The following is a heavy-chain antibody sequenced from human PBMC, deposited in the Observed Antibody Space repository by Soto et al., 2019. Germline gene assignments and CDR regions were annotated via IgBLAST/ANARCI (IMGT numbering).Heavy chain of an antibody. CDR3: ARDGGRHSGGIDY. J-gene: IGHJ4*02. CDR1: GGTFSSYS. Sequence: VQLVQSGAEVKKPGSSVKVSCKASGGTFSSYSINWVRRAPGQGLEWMGEIIPIFGTANYAQKLQGRVTLTEDESTSTAYMELRRLRSEDTAVYYCARDGGRHSGGIDYWGQGTLVPVSS. V-gene: IGHV1-69*01. CDR2: IIPIFGTA. D-gene: IGHD1-26*01.